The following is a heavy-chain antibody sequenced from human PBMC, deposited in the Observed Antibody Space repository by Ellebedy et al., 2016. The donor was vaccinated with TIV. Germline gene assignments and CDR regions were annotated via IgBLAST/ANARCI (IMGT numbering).Heavy chain of an antibody. CDR3: ARGYCSGGSCSNEYFQH. V-gene: IGHV1-2*04. D-gene: IGHD2-15*01. CDR1: GYSFTGSY. Sequence: ASVKVSCXASGYSFTGSYVHWVRQAPGQGLEWMGWINPNSGGTNYAQKFQGWVTVTRDTSISTAYMELSRLKSDDTAVYYCARGYCSGGSCSNEYFQHWGQGTLVTVSS. CDR2: INPNSGGT. J-gene: IGHJ1*01.